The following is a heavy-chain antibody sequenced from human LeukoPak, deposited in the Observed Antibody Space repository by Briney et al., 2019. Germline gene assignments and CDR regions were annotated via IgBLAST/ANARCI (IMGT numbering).Heavy chain of an antibody. CDR2: ISTSGNTI. V-gene: IGHV3-48*03. D-gene: IGHD2-8*01. J-gene: IGHJ4*02. Sequence: GGSLRLSCAASGFTFSSYEMSWVRQAPGKGLEWVSYISTSGNTIYYADSVKGRFTISRDNAKNSLYLQMNSLRAEDTAVYYCVRETMQRVYKALSDWGQGTLVTVSS. CDR1: GFTFSSYE. CDR3: VRETMQRVYKALSD.